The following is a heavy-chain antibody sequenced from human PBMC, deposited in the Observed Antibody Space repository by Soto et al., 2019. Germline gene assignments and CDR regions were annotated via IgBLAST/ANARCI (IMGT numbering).Heavy chain of an antibody. CDR3: ARDGEVVVVPAALYYYYYGMDV. CDR2: FDPEDGET. J-gene: IGHJ6*02. Sequence: GASVKVSCKVSGYTLTELSMHWVRQAPGKGLEWMGGFDPEDGETIYAQKFQGRVTMTEDTSTDTAYMELSSLRSEDTAVYYCARDGEVVVVPAALYYYYYGMDVWGQGTTVTVSS. D-gene: IGHD2-2*01. V-gene: IGHV1-24*01. CDR1: GYTLTELS.